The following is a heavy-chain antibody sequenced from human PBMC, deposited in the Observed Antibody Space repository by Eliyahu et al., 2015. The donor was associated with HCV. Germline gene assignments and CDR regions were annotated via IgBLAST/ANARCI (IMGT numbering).Heavy chain of an antibody. V-gene: IGHV3-21*01. CDR2: IRSSSNYI. J-gene: IGHJ4*02. Sequence: EVQLVESGGGLVKPGGSLXLSCAAXGFTFNTYTMNWVRQVPGRGLEWVSSIRSSSNYIKYADSVKGRFTISRDNANNSLYLQMNDLRAEDTAVYYCAIDQKYYFEYWGQGTLVNVSS. CDR3: AIDQKYYFEY. CDR1: GFTFNTYT.